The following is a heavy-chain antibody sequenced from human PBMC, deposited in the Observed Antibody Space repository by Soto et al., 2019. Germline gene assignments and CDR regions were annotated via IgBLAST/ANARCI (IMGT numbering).Heavy chain of an antibody. CDR1: GFTFSTSA. CDR2: IVGGSGNT. D-gene: IGHD1-26*01. CDR3: AARRSGLYAMDV. V-gene: IGHV1-58*01. J-gene: IGHJ6*02. Sequence: SVKVSCKASGFTFSTSAVQWVRQARGQRPEWMGWIVGGSGNTNHAQNSQERVIITRDMSTSTVYMELSSLRSDDTAVYFCAARRSGLYAMDVWGQGTTVTVSS.